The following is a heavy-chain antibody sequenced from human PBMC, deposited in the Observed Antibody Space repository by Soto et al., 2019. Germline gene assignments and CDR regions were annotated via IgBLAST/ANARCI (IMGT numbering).Heavy chain of an antibody. J-gene: IGHJ6*02. CDR3: ARLYYDFWSGYYYYYGMDV. CDR2: MNPNSGNT. CDR1: GYTFTSYD. Sequence: ASVKVSCKASGYTFTSYDINWVRQATGQGLEWMGWMNPNSGNTGYAQKFQGRVTMTRNTSISTAYMELSSLRSEDTAVYYCARLYYDFWSGYYYYYGMDVWGPRTTVTLSS. D-gene: IGHD3-3*01. V-gene: IGHV1-8*01.